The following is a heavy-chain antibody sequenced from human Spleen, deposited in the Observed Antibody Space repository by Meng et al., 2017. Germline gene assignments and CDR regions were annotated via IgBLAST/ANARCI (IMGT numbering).Heavy chain of an antibody. CDR3: ARGPTTMAHDFDY. V-gene: IGHV4-34*01. CDR2: INHSGST. CDR1: GGSFSDYY. Sequence: QVQLQPGGAGLLKPSETLSLTFVVSGGSFSDYYWSWIRQPPGKGLEWIGEINHSGSTNYNPSLESRATISVDTSQNNLSLKLSSVTAADSAVYYCARGPTTMAHDFDYWGQGTLVTVSS. J-gene: IGHJ4*02. D-gene: IGHD4-11*01.